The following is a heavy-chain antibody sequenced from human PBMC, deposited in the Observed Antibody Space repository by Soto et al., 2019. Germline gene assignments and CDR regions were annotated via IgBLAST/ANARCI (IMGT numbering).Heavy chain of an antibody. Sequence: QVQLQESGPGLVKPWETLSLTCSVSGGSIISHYWSWIRQPPGKGLEWIGYIHYTGSTDYSPSLKXRXTXXVDTSKNQFSLKLSSVTAADTAVYYCARGGWSLDYWGQGTLVTVSS. D-gene: IGHD2-15*01. J-gene: IGHJ4*02. V-gene: IGHV4-59*11. CDR2: IHYTGST. CDR3: ARGGWSLDY. CDR1: GGSIISHY.